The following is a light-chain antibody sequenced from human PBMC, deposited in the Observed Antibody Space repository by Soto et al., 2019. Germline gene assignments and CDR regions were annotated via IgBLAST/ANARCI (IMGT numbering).Light chain of an antibody. Sequence: IGMTQSPATLSVSPGERATLSCRASQTIYSNVAWYQQRPGQPPRLPIYRASSRATGIPARFSGSGSGTEFTLTINSLQPDDFATYYCQQYNSYWGTFGQGTKVDIK. CDR1: QTIYSN. J-gene: IGKJ1*01. V-gene: IGKV3-15*01. CDR3: QQYNSYWGT. CDR2: RAS.